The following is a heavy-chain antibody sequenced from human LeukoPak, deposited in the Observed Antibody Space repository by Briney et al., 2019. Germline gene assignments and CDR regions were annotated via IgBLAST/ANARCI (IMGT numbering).Heavy chain of an antibody. CDR3: TGHHQAYSRTY. Sequence: PGGSLRLSCAASGFTFSSHSMNWVRQAPGKGLEWVSSISSSSSYIYYADSVKGRFTISRDNAKNTLFLQMNSLRAEDTAVYYCTGHHQAYSRTYWGQGTLVTVSS. CDR2: ISSSSSYI. D-gene: IGHD6-13*01. V-gene: IGHV3-21*01. J-gene: IGHJ4*02. CDR1: GFTFSSHS.